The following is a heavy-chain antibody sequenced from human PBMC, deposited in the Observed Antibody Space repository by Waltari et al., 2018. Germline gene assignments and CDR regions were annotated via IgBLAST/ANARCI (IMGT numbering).Heavy chain of an antibody. CDR3: ARDSQLGAVFDI. Sequence: HVQLQQWGAGLLKPSETLSLSCTVYGGSFSGYYWTWVRQTPEKGLEWIGEINDSGGTKYTPSLESRVTISLETSKNQFSLKLASVTAADTAMYYCARDSQLGAVFDIWGQGTMVTVSS. CDR2: INDSGGT. CDR1: GGSFSGYY. V-gene: IGHV4-34*01. J-gene: IGHJ3*02. D-gene: IGHD7-27*01.